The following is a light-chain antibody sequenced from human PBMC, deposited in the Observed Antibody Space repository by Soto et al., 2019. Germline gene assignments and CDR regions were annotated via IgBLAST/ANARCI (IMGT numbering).Light chain of an antibody. Sequence: DIQMTQSPFSLSASVGDRVTITCRASQGISNYLAWYQQKPGKVPKLLVYAASTLQSGVPSRFSGGGSGTDFTLTISSLQPEDVATYYCQKYNSAPWTFGQGTKVEIK. J-gene: IGKJ1*01. CDR2: AAS. CDR1: QGISNY. CDR3: QKYNSAPWT. V-gene: IGKV1-27*01.